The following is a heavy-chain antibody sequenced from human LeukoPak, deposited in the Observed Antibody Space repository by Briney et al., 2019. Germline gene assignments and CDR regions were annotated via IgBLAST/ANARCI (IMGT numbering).Heavy chain of an antibody. CDR3: ARGFEREGWFDP. D-gene: IGHD1-1*01. CDR2: INWNGGST. CDR1: GFTFDDYG. V-gene: IGHV3-20*01. J-gene: IGHJ5*02. Sequence: GGSLRLSCAASGFTFDDYGMSWVRQAPGKGLEWVSGINWNGGSTGYADSVRGRFTISRDNAKNSLYLQMNSLRAEDTALYHCARGFEREGWFDPWGQGTLVTVSS.